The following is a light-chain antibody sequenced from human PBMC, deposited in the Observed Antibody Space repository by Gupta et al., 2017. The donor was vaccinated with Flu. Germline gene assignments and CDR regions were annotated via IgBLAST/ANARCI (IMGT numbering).Light chain of an antibody. CDR3: QQLYSYPLT. CDR2: LAS. CDR1: QDISSY. V-gene: IGKV1-9*01. J-gene: IGKJ3*01. Sequence: DIQMSQTPYFLSAYVGDRVTIACRASQDISSYLAWYQQKPGEAPNLLIYLASTLQSGVPSRFSGSGSGTDFTLIIDSLQPEDFATYYCQQLYSYPLTFGPGTTVDIK.